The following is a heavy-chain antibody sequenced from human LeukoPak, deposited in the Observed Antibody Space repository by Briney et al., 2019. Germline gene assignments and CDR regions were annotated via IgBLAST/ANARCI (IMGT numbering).Heavy chain of an antibody. CDR3: IVFGDSNH. CDR2: IHTSGDT. CDR1: GLNGSHNY. D-gene: IGHD4-17*01. J-gene: IGHJ5*02. V-gene: IGHV3-53*01. Sequence: QTGGSLRLSCAASGLNGSHNYVSWVRLAPGKGLEWVSAIHTSGDTCYADSVKGRFTISRDTSKNTLYLQINSLRVEDTAVYYCIVFGDSNHWGQGTLVTVSS.